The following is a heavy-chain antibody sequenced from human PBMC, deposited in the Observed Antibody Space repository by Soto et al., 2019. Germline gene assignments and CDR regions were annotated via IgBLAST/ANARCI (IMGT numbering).Heavy chain of an antibody. Sequence: QVQLVEPGGGVGQLGTPLGLSWAASGLPFNPNAMNWIRLVPGKGLGGVAVISNDGSNKYYADSVKGRFTISRDNSKNTVYLQMNSLRGEDTGVYYCASGRGYCSESSCSYFDYFQHWGQGALVIVSS. D-gene: IGHD2-2*01. CDR3: ASGRGYCSESSCSYFDYFQH. V-gene: IGHV3-30*03. CDR2: ISNDGSNK. J-gene: IGHJ1*01. CDR1: GLPFNPNA.